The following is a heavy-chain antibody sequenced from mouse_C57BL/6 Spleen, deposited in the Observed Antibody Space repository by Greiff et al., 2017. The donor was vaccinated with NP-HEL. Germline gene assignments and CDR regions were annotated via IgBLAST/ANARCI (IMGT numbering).Heavy chain of an antibody. CDR2: INPNNGGT. CDR1: GYTFTDYY. V-gene: IGHV1-26*01. J-gene: IGHJ2*01. CDR3: ARRSSFFYYFDY. D-gene: IGHD6-1*01. Sequence: VQLQQSGPELVKPGASVKISCKASGYTFTDYYMNWVKQSHGKSLEWIGDINPNNGGTSYNQKFKGKATLTVDKSSSTAYMELRSLTSEDSAVYYCARRSSFFYYFDYWGQGTTLTVSS.